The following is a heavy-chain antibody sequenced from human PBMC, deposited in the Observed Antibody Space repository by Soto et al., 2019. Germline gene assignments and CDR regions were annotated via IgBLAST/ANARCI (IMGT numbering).Heavy chain of an antibody. D-gene: IGHD3-10*01. V-gene: IGHV1-18*01. CDR2: ISAYNGNT. CDR1: GYTFTSYG. Sequence: ASVKVSCKASGYTFTSYGISWVRQAPGQGLEWMGWISAYNGNTNYAQKLQGRVTMTTDTSTSTAYMELRSLRSDDTAVYYCAREPEFFDYYGMDVWGQGTKVTVSS. CDR3: AREPEFFDYYGMDV. J-gene: IGHJ6*02.